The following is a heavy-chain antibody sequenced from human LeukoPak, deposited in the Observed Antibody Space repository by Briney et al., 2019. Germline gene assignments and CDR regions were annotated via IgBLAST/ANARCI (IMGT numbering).Heavy chain of an antibody. CDR1: GDSVSTNRAG. J-gene: IGHJ4*02. D-gene: IGHD5-24*01. Sequence: SQTLSLTCAISGDSVSTNRAGWNWIRQSPSRGLEWLGSTYYNSNWYNDYAVSVQSRITINPDIFKNEFSLHLKSVTPDDTAVYYCARGWLQSGFDYWGQGTLVTVSS. CDR2: TYYNSNWYN. V-gene: IGHV6-1*01. CDR3: ARGWLQSGFDY.